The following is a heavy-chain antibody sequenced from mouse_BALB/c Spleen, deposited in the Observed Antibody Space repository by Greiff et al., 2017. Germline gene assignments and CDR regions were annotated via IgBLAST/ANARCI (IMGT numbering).Heavy chain of an antibody. V-gene: IGHV5-9-3*01. CDR1: GFTFSSYA. J-gene: IGHJ2*01. CDR3: ARHDSYGSSYYFDY. Sequence: EVKLMESGGGLVKPGGSLKLSCAASGFTFSSYAMSWVRQTPEKRLEWVATISSGGSYTYYPDSVKGRFTISRDNAKNTLYLQMSSLRSEDTAMYYCARHDSYGSSYYFDYWGQGTTLTVSS. D-gene: IGHD1-1*01. CDR2: ISSGGSYT.